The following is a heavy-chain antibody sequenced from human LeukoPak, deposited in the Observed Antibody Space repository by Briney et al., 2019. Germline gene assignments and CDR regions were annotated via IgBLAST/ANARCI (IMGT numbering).Heavy chain of an antibody. J-gene: IGHJ4*02. V-gene: IGHV4-4*02. CDR3: ARDVITMVRGVIMNDY. D-gene: IGHD3-10*01. CDR2: IYHSGST. CDR1: GGSISSSNW. Sequence: SETLSLTCAVSGGSISSSNWWSWVRQPPGKGLEWIGEIYHSGSTNYNPSLKSRVTISVVKSKNQFSLKLSSVTAADTAVYYCARDVITMVRGVIMNDYWGQGTLVTVSS.